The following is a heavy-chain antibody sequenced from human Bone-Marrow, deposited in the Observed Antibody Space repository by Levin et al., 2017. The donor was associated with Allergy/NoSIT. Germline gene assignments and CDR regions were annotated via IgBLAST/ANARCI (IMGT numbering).Heavy chain of an antibody. CDR2: IIPIFGTT. V-gene: IGHV1-69*13. CDR1: GGTLTYYA. CDR3: ARGGAVAQIDYHFGMDV. J-gene: IGHJ6*02. D-gene: IGHD6-19*01. Sequence: SVKVSCKASGGTLTYYAISWVRQAPGQGLEWLGGIIPIFGTTNYAQTFQGRLTVHADESSTTVYMELSSLTPADTAIYYCARGGAVAQIDYHFGMDVWGQGTTVIVSS.